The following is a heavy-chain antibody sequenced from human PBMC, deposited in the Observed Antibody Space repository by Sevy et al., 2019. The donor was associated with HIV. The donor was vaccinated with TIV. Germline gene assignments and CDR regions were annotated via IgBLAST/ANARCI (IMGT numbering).Heavy chain of an antibody. V-gene: IGHV3-7*01. CDR3: ARDLYSRTYSGNY. Sequence: GGSLRLSCAASGFTLSSYWMTWVRQAPGKGLEWVANIDQDGSTKDDVDSVKGRFTISRDNAKNSLYLQMDSLRVEDTAVYYCARDLYSRTYSGNYWGQGTLVTVSS. CDR2: IDQDGSTK. CDR1: GFTLSSYW. J-gene: IGHJ4*02. D-gene: IGHD1-26*01.